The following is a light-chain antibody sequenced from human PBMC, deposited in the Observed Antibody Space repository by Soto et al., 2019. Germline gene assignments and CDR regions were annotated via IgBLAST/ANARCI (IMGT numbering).Light chain of an antibody. CDR2: GAS. V-gene: IGKV3-20*01. Sequence: EIVLTQSPGPLSLSPGERATLSCRASQSVFNNHIGWYQQKPGQAPRRLIFGASFRATGIPDRFSGSGSGTDFTLTISRLEPEDFAVYYCQQYGSSPTTFGQGTKV. CDR1: QSVFNNH. J-gene: IGKJ1*01. CDR3: QQYGSSPTT.